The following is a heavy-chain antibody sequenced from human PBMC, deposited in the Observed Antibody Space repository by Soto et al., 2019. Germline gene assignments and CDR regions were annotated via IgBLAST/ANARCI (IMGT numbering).Heavy chain of an antibody. J-gene: IGHJ6*02. Sequence: EVQLVESGGGLVQPGGSLRLSCAASGFTFSGYAMHWVRQAPGKGLEYVSVITSNGGNTDYASSVKGRFTISRDNSKNTLYLQMGSLRAEDMAVYYCARRIQFGYGMDVWGQGTTVTVSS. V-gene: IGHV3-64*01. CDR1: GFTFSGYA. D-gene: IGHD3-16*01. CDR3: ARRIQFGYGMDV. CDR2: ITSNGGNT.